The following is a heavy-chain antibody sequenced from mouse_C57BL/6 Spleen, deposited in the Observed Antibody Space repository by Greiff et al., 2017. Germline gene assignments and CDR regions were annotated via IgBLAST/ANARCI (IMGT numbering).Heavy chain of an antibody. Sequence: VQLQQSGAELARHGASVKMSCKASGYTFTSYTMHWVKQRPGQGLEWIGYINPSSGYTKYNQKYKDKATLTADKSSSTAYMQLSSLTSEDSAVYYCARSDGNYVGFAYWGQGTLVTVSA. CDR3: ARSDGNYVGFAY. CDR2: INPSSGYT. D-gene: IGHD2-1*01. J-gene: IGHJ3*01. V-gene: IGHV1-4*01. CDR1: GYTFTSYT.